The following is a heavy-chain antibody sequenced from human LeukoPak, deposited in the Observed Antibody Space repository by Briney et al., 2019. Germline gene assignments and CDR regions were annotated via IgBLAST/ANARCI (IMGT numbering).Heavy chain of an antibody. CDR3: ARDGVYCSGGSCYEVLYYFDY. V-gene: IGHV3-30*04. CDR2: ISYDGSNK. CDR1: GFTFSSYA. Sequence: GGSLRLSCAASGFTFSSYAMHWVRQAPGKGLEWVAVISYDGSNKYYADSVKGRFTISRDNSKNTLHLQMNSLRAEDTAVYYCARDGVYCSGGSCYEVLYYFDYWGQGTLVTVSS. J-gene: IGHJ4*02. D-gene: IGHD2-15*01.